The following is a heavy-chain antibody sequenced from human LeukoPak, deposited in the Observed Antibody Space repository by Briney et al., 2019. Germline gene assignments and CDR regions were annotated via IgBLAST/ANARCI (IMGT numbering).Heavy chain of an antibody. Sequence: PGGSLRLSCAASGFTFSTYNMNWVRQAPGKGLEWVSSITSSSSYIYYADSVKGRFTISRDNAKNSLYLQMNSLRAGDTAVYYCARDPYSGGYGDYYYYYMDLWGQGTTVTISS. D-gene: IGHD1-26*01. CDR2: ITSSSSYI. J-gene: IGHJ6*03. CDR1: GFTFSTYN. CDR3: ARDPYSGGYGDYYYYYMDL. V-gene: IGHV3-21*01.